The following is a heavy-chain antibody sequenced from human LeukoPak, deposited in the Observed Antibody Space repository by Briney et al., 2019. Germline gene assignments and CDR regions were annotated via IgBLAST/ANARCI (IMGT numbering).Heavy chain of an antibody. CDR2: IYTSGST. J-gene: IGHJ6*03. V-gene: IGHV4-4*07. Sequence: SETLSLTCTVLGGSISSYYWSWIRQPAGKGLEGIGRIYTSGSTNYNPSLKSRVTMSVDTSKNQFSLKLSSVTAADTAVYYCARGVVPAAYYYYYYMDVWGKGTTVTVSS. D-gene: IGHD2-2*01. CDR1: GGSISSYY. CDR3: ARGVVPAAYYYYYYMDV.